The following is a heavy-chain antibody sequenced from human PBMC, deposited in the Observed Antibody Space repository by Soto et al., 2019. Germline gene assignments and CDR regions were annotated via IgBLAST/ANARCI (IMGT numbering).Heavy chain of an antibody. D-gene: IGHD6-19*01. Sequence: PSETLSLTCTVSDDSITSGAYYWGLIRQPPGKGLEWIGTIQYRGSTNYNPSLESRVTISVDTSRNQFALRLTSVTAADTAVYYCAREVVYSGWFDFWGQGALVTVSS. CDR1: DDSITSGAYY. V-gene: IGHV4-61*08. CDR2: IQYRGST. CDR3: AREVVYSGWFDF. J-gene: IGHJ4*02.